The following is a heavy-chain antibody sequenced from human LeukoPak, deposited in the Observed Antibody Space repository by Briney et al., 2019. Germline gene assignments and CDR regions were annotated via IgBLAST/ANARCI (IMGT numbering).Heavy chain of an antibody. D-gene: IGHD5-12*01. V-gene: IGHV4-31*03. CDR3: AREGYGGYGAFDY. J-gene: IGHJ4*02. CDR2: IYYSGNT. CDR1: SRSITSGDYF. Sequence: SEIVSLTCTVSSRSITSGDYFWSWIRQHPGKGLEWIGYIYYSGNTYYNPSLKSRVTISGDTSENQFSLRLNSVSAADTAVYCCAREGYGGYGAFDYWGQGTLVTVSS.